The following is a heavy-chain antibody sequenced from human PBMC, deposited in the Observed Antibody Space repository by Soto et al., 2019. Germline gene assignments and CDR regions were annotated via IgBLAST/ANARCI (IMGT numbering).Heavy chain of an antibody. Sequence: QVQLMESGGGVVQPGRSLRLSCAASGFTFSAFGMHWVRQGPGKGLEWVSVIWFDGNTKLYADTVKGRFTISRDNSKNTLYLQMKSLRAEDTAVYYCARDWYGGNSMMYYWGQGTLVTVSS. CDR2: IWFDGNTK. CDR1: GFTFSAFG. CDR3: ARDWYGGNSMMYY. V-gene: IGHV3-33*01. J-gene: IGHJ4*02. D-gene: IGHD2-21*02.